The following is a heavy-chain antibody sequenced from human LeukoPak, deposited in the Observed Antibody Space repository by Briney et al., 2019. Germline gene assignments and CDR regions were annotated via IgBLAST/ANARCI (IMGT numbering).Heavy chain of an antibody. V-gene: IGHV4-4*02. D-gene: IGHD3-10*01. CDR2: IYHSGST. Sequence: SETLSLTCAVSGGSISSSNWWSWVRQPPGKGLEWIGEIYHSGSTNYNPSLKSRVTISVDKSKNQFSLKLSSVTAADTAVYYCARVGYYGSGSYFGYWGQGTLVTVSS. CDR3: ARVGYYGSGSYFGY. J-gene: IGHJ4*02. CDR1: GGSISSSNW.